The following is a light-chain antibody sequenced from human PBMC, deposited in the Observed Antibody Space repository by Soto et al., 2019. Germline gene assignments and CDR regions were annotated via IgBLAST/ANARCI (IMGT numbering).Light chain of an antibody. CDR3: QQYYSYPQT. CDR2: AAS. J-gene: IGKJ1*01. V-gene: IGKV1-8*01. CDR1: QGISSY. Sequence: AIRMTQSPSSFSASTGGRVTITCRASQGISSYLAWYQQKPGKAPKLLIYAASTLQSGVPSRFSGSGSGTDFTLTIRCLQSEDFATYYCQQYYSYPQTFGQGTKVDIK.